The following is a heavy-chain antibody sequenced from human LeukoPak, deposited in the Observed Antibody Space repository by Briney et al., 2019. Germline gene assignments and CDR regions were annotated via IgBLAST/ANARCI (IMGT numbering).Heavy chain of an antibody. V-gene: IGHV4-38-2*02. CDR3: ARASIFGVIRTFFSWFDP. J-gene: IGHJ5*02. D-gene: IGHD3-3*01. CDR1: GYSIGRTYH. Sequence: PSETLSLTCSVTGYSIGRTYHWGWLRQPPGKGLEWIGTIYHSGSTYYNPSLKSRVTISVDTSNNQFSLKLSSVTAADTAVYFCARASIFGVIRTFFSWFDPWGQGTLVTVSS. CDR2: IYHSGST.